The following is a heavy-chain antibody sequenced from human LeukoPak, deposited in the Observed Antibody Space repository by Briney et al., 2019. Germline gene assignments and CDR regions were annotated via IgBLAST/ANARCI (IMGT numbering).Heavy chain of an antibody. Sequence: PGGSLRLSCAASGFTFSRYAMHWVRQAPGKGLEWVTIISSDGIKKYYADSVKGRFTISRDNSKNTLYLQMNSLRAEDTAVYYCARDPSVYCGGDCENWFDPWGQGTLVTVSS. D-gene: IGHD2-21*02. J-gene: IGHJ5*02. CDR3: ARDPSVYCGGDCENWFDP. CDR1: GFTFSRYA. CDR2: ISSDGIKK. V-gene: IGHV3-30*04.